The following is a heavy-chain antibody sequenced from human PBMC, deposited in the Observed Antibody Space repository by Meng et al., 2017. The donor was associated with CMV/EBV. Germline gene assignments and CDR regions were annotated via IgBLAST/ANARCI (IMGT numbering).Heavy chain of an antibody. V-gene: IGHV4-30-4*08. D-gene: IGHD6-13*01. J-gene: IGHJ4*02. Sequence: HLPRSGPGLVKPSQTPSLPCTVSCGSISSGDSDWSCIRQPPGKGLEWIGYIYYSGSTYYNPSLKSRVTISVDTSKNQFSLKLSSVTAADTAVYYCARAQYSSSCDYWGQGTLVTVSS. CDR2: IYYSGST. CDR3: ARAQYSSSCDY. CDR1: CGSISSGDSD.